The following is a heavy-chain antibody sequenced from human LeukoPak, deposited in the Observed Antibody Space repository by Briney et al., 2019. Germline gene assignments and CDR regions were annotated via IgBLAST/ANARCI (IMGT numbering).Heavy chain of an antibody. J-gene: IGHJ6*02. V-gene: IGHV3-23*01. CDR2: ITGSGGNT. CDR3: AKAASSSWPSYYYGMDV. CDR1: GFIFSSYS. D-gene: IGHD6-13*01. Sequence: GGSLRLSCAASGFIFSSYSMSWDRQAPGKGLEWVSVITGSGGNTYYADSVKGRFTISKDNSKNTVYLQMSSLRVDDTAVYYCAKAASSSWPSYYYGMDVWGQGTTVTVSS.